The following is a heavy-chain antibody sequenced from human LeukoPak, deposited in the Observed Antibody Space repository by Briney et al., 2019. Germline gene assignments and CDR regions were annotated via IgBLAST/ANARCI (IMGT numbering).Heavy chain of an antibody. Sequence: ASVKVSCKASGYTFTGYYMHWVRQAPGQGLEWMGRISPNSGGTNYAQKFQGRVTMTRDTSISTAYMELSRLRSDDTAVYYCARRGDCSSTSCPDALGMDVWGQGTTVTVSS. CDR2: ISPNSGGT. J-gene: IGHJ6*02. D-gene: IGHD2-2*01. CDR1: GYTFTGYY. V-gene: IGHV1-2*06. CDR3: ARRGDCSSTSCPDALGMDV.